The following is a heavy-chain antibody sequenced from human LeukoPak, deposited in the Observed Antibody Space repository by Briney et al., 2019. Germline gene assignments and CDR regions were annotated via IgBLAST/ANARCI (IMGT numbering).Heavy chain of an antibody. D-gene: IGHD6-6*01. Sequence: ASVKVSCKASGYTFTSSAMNWVRQAPGQGLEWMGWINTNTGNPTYAQGFTGRFVFSLDTSVSTAFLQISSLKADDTAVYYCAREGSSSSLDYWGQGTLVTVSS. CDR1: GYTFTSSA. J-gene: IGHJ4*02. V-gene: IGHV7-4-1*02. CDR3: AREGSSSSLDY. CDR2: INTNTGNP.